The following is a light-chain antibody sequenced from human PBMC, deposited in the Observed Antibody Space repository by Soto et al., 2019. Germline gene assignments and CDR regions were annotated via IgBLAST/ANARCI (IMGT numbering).Light chain of an antibody. V-gene: IGKV1-5*01. CDR3: QQYHSYST. J-gene: IGKJ1*01. CDR1: QGISSW. CDR2: DAS. Sequence: DIQMTQSPSTLSASVGARVTITCRASQGISSWLAWYQQKPGKAPNLLIYDASSLESGVPSRFSGSGSGTEFTLTISSLQPDDFATYYCQQYHSYSTFGQGTKVDIK.